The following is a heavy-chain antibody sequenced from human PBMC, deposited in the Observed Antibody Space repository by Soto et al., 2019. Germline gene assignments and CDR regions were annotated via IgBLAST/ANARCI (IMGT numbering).Heavy chain of an antibody. D-gene: IGHD2-15*01. CDR3: ARDHRDMGGMDV. CDR1: GGTFSSYT. CDR2: IIPILGIA. Sequence: QVQLVQSGAEVKKPGSSVKVPCKASGGTFSSYTISWVRQAPGQGLEWMGRIIPILGIANYAQKFQGRVTITADKSTSTAYMELSSLRSEDTAVYYCARDHRDMGGMDVWGQGTTVTVSS. J-gene: IGHJ6*02. V-gene: IGHV1-69*08.